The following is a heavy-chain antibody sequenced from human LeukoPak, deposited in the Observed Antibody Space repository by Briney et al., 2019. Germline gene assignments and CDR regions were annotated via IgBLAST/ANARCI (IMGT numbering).Heavy chain of an antibody. CDR2: ISVRSNFI. CDR3: VRLRRNSDTSGYSYYYDF. D-gene: IGHD3-22*01. CDR1: GYTFSSFS. Sequence: GGSLRLSCAASGYTFSSFSINWVRQAPGKGLEWASSISVRSNFIYYADSVRGRFTISRDDARDSLYLQMKSLRAEDTAVYYCVRLRRNSDTSGYSYYYDFWGQGTLVSVSS. V-gene: IGHV3-21*01. J-gene: IGHJ4*02.